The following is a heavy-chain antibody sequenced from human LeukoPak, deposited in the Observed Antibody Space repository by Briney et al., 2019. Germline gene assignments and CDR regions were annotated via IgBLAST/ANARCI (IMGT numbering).Heavy chain of an antibody. CDR2: ISSGSSVI. CDR1: GFTFTTNS. J-gene: IGHJ4*02. Sequence: GGSLRLSCAASGFTFTTNSMNWVRQAPGKGLEWVAYISSGSSVIYYTDSVKGRFTITRDNAKNSLYLQMNSLRDEDTAVYYCAKITGGGNQIFDYWGQGTLVTVSS. D-gene: IGHD1-14*01. V-gene: IGHV3-48*02. CDR3: AKITGGGNQIFDY.